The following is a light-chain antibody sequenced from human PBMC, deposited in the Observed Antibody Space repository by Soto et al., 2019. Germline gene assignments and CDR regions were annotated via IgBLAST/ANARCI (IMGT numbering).Light chain of an antibody. CDR3: SSYTSDNRSYV. Sequence: QSVLTQPASVSGSPGQSITISCTGTSSDVGAYTSVSWYQQHPGKVPKLMIYEVSNRPSGVSNRFSGSKSGNTASLTISGLQAEDEAHYYCSSYTSDNRSYVFGTGTKLTVL. J-gene: IGLJ1*01. CDR1: SSDVGAYTS. V-gene: IGLV2-14*01. CDR2: EVS.